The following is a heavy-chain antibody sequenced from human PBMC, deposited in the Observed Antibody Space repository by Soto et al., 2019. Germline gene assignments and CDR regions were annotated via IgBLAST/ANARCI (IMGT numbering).Heavy chain of an antibody. D-gene: IGHD6-19*01. CDR3: ARGPSYSSGWYGGTVY. V-gene: IGHV4-61*01. Sequence: PSETLSLTCTVSGGSVSSGSYYWSWIRQPPGKGLEWIGYIYYSGSTNYNPSLKSRVTISVDTSKNQFSLKLSSVTAADTAMYYCARGPSYSSGWYGGTVYWGQGTLVTVSS. J-gene: IGHJ4*02. CDR2: IYYSGST. CDR1: GGSVSSGSYY.